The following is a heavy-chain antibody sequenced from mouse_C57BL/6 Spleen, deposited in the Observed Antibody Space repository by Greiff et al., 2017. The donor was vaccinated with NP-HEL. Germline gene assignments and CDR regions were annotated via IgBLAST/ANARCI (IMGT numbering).Heavy chain of an antibody. CDR2: INPGSGGT. CDR3: ARDYYGSMAWFAY. Sequence: ESGAELVRPGTSVKVSCKASGYAFTNYLIEWVKQRPGQGLEWIGVINPGSGGTNYNEKFKGKATLTADKSSSTAYMQLSSLTSEDSAVYFCARDYYGSMAWFAYWGQGTLVTVSA. CDR1: GYAFTNYL. J-gene: IGHJ3*01. V-gene: IGHV1-54*01. D-gene: IGHD1-1*01.